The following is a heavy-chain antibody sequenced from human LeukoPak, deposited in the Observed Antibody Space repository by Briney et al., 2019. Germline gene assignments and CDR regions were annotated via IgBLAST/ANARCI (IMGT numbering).Heavy chain of an antibody. J-gene: IGHJ4*02. V-gene: IGHV3-30*18. CDR1: GFTFSSYG. Sequence: GGSLRLSCAASGFTFSSYGMHWVRQAPGKGLEWVAVISYDGSNKYYADSVKGRFTISRDNSKNTLYLQMSSLRAEDTAVYYCAKDGSGSYFFDYWGQGTLVTVSS. CDR2: ISYDGSNK. CDR3: AKDGSGSYFFDY. D-gene: IGHD3-10*01.